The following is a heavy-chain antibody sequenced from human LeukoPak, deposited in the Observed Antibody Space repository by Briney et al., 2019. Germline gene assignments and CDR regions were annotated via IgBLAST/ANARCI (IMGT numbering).Heavy chain of an antibody. CDR2: VGGTDGRT. V-gene: IGHV3-23*01. J-gene: IGHJ6*02. CDR3: AKDLITMVRGSAMDV. D-gene: IGHD3-10*01. CDR1: GFTFSTYN. Sequence: PGGSLRLSCAASGFTFSTYNMNWVRQAPGKGLEWVSAVGGTDGRTYYAAFVKGRFTIYRDNSKNTLYLQMNSLRAEDTAIYYCAKDLITMVRGSAMDVWGQGTTVTVSS.